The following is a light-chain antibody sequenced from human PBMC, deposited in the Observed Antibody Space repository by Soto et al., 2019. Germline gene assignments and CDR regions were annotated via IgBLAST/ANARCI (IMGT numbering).Light chain of an antibody. Sequence: QSVLTQPASVSGSPGQSITISCTGTSSDVGGYNYVSWYQQHPGKAPKLMIYDVSNRPSGVSNRFSGSKSGNTASLTISGLQAEDEAGYYCSSYTSSSTSFRGGTQLTVL. J-gene: IGLJ3*02. CDR1: SSDVGGYNY. CDR2: DVS. V-gene: IGLV2-14*01. CDR3: SSYTSSSTS.